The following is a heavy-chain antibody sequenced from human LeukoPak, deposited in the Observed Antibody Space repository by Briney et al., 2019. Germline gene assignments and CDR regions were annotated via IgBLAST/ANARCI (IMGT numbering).Heavy chain of an antibody. J-gene: IGHJ4*02. Sequence: SETLSLTCTVSGGSIGSYYWSWIRQPPGKGLEWIGYISNTGSTKYNPSLKSRVTISVDTSKNQFSLKLSSVTAADTAVYYCARLLAYCGGDCYVLDYWGQGTLVTVSS. V-gene: IGHV4-59*08. CDR3: ARLLAYCGGDCYVLDY. D-gene: IGHD2-21*02. CDR2: ISNTGST. CDR1: GGSIGSYY.